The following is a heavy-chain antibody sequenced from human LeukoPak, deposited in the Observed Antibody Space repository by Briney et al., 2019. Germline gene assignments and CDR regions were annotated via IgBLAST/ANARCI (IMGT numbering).Heavy chain of an antibody. CDR2: INHSGST. Sequence: PSETLSLTCAVYGGSFSGYYWSWIRQPPGKGLEWIGEINHSGSTNYNPSLKSRVTISVDTSKNQFSLKLSSVTAADTAVYYCAREPRGYGSGSYYPPHYFDYWGQGTLVTVSS. V-gene: IGHV4-34*01. D-gene: IGHD3-10*01. CDR1: GGSFSGYY. CDR3: AREPRGYGSGSYYPPHYFDY. J-gene: IGHJ4*02.